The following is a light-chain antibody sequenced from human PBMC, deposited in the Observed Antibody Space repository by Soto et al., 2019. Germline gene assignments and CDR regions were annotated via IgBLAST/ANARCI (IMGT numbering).Light chain of an antibody. J-gene: IGKJ2*01. CDR3: LHYGRSPPYT. Sequence: EIVLTQSPGTLSLSPGERATLSCRASQRISSSYLAWYQHKPGQAPRLLLYGASSRATGIPDRFSGSGSGTDFTLTISRLEPEDFAVYYCLHYGRSPPYTFGQGTKLESK. CDR1: QRISSSY. CDR2: GAS. V-gene: IGKV3-20*01.